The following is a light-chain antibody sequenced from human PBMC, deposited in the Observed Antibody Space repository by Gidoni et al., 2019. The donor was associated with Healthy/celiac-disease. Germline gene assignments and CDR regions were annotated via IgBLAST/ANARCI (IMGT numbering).Light chain of an antibody. CDR2: GAS. CDR1: QSVSSN. V-gene: IGKV3-15*01. Sequence: EIVMTHSPATLSVSPGERATLSCRASQSVSSNLAWYQQKPGQAPRLLIYGASNRATGIPARFSGSGSGTEFTLTISRLQSEDFAVYYCQKYNNWPRTFGQGTKVEIK. J-gene: IGKJ1*01. CDR3: QKYNNWPRT.